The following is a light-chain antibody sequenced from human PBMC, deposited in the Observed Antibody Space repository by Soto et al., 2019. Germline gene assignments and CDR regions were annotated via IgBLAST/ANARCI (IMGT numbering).Light chain of an antibody. CDR1: QSVLHRSNNKNY. V-gene: IGKV4-1*01. Sequence: DIVMTQSPDSLAVSLGERATINCKSSQSVLHRSNNKNYLAWYQQKTGQPPKLLIYWTSTRESGVPELFSGNGAGTDFTLTINSLQAEDVAVYYCQQDYGNPSFGQGTKLEIK. CDR3: QQDYGNPS. CDR2: WTS. J-gene: IGKJ2*01.